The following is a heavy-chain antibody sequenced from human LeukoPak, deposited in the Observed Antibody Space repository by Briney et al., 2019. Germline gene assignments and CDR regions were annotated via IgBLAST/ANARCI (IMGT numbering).Heavy chain of an antibody. CDR3: ARGGVAPSGGPFFDY. D-gene: IGHD3-10*01. J-gene: IGHJ4*02. V-gene: IGHV4-30-2*01. CDR1: RGSISSGGYS. CDR2: MYHDGDT. Sequence: PSETLSLTCAVSRGSISSGGYSWRWIRQPPGKGLEWIWCMYHDGDTYYNPSLKGRVTISVDRSKNQFSLKVRSVTAADTAVYYCARGGVAPSGGPFFDYWGQGTLVTVSS.